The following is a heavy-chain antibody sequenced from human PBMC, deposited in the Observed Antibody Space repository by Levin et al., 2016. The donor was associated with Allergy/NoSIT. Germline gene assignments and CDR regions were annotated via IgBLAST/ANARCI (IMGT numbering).Heavy chain of an antibody. Sequence: SETLSLTCTVSGGSISSSSYYWGWIRQPPGKGLEWIGSIYYSGSTYYNPSLKSRVTISVDTSKNQFSLKLSPVTAADTAVYYCARQGSGPETGVDYWGQGTLVTVSS. J-gene: IGHJ4*02. CDR2: IYYSGST. CDR1: GGSISSSSYY. V-gene: IGHV4-39*01. D-gene: IGHD1-14*01. CDR3: ARQGSGPETGVDY.